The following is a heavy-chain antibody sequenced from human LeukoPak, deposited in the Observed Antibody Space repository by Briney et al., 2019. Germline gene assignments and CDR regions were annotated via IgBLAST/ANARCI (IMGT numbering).Heavy chain of an antibody. CDR2: IYTSGST. D-gene: IGHD2-2*02. Sequence: SETLSLTCTVSGGSISSGSYYWSWIRQPAGKGLEWIGRIYTSGSTNYNPSLESRVTISVDTSKNQFSLKLSSVTAADTAVYYCARGNRIYCSSTSCYTKNWFDPWGQGTLVTVSS. J-gene: IGHJ5*02. CDR3: ARGNRIYCSSTSCYTKNWFDP. V-gene: IGHV4-61*02. CDR1: GGSISSGSYY.